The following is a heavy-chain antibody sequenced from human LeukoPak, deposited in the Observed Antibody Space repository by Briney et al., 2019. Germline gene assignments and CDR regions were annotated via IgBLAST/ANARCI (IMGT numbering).Heavy chain of an antibody. D-gene: IGHD5-24*01. CDR2: ISSSSSTI. J-gene: IGHJ4*02. CDR3: AGGRDGYNWVYFDY. V-gene: IGHV3-48*01. Sequence: GGSLRLSCAASGFTFSSYRMSWVRQAPGKGLEWVSYISSSSSTIYYADSVKGRFTISRDNAKNSLYLQMNSLRAEDTAVYYCAGGRDGYNWVYFDYWGQGTLVTVSP. CDR1: GFTFSSYR.